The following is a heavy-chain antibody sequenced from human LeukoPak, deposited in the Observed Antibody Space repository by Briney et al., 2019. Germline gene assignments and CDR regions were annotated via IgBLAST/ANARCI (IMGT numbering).Heavy chain of an antibody. V-gene: IGHV4-34*01. Sequence: SETLSLTCAVYGGSFSGYYWSWIRQPPGKGLEWIGEINHSGSTNYNPSLKSRVTISVDTSKNQFSLKLSFVTAADTAVYYCARGGLRSSGRNYGMDVWGKGTTVTVSS. D-gene: IGHD6-25*01. CDR1: GGSFSGYY. J-gene: IGHJ6*04. CDR2: INHSGST. CDR3: ARGGLRSSGRNYGMDV.